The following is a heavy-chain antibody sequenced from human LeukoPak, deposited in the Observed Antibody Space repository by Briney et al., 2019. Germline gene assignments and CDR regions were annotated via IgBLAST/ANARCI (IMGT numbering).Heavy chain of an antibody. CDR1: GDSVSSNSAA. CDR2: TNYRSKWYN. D-gene: IGHD2-2*01. V-gene: IGHV6-1*01. Sequence: QALSLTCATSGDSVSSNSAAWNWISQSPSRGLEWLGRTNYRSKWYNDYALSGKSRIAINPDTSKNQISLQLNAVAPEDTAVYYCERGVGVSRFNYLDSWGQGTLVIVSS. J-gene: IGHJ4*02. CDR3: ERGVGVSRFNYLDS.